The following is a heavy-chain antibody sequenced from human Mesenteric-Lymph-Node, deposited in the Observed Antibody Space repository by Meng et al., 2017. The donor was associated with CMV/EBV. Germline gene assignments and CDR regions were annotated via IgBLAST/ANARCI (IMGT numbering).Heavy chain of an antibody. J-gene: IGHJ4*02. V-gene: IGHV4-34*01. Sequence: PSETRSLTCAVYGASFTSYYWSWIRQSPGKGLEWIGEINHRGSTNYNPSLKSRVTISVDTSKSQFSLNLTSVTAADTAVYYCARPQNTWGQGTLVTVSS. CDR3: ARPQNT. CDR1: GASFTSYY. CDR2: INHRGST. D-gene: IGHD2/OR15-2a*01.